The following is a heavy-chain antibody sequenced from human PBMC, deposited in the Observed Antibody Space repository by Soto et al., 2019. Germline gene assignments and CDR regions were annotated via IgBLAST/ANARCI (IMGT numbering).Heavy chain of an antibody. J-gene: IGHJ5*02. CDR3: AHRYDILTGYSNKGTNWFDP. Sequence: GSGPTLVNPTQTLTLTCTFSGFSLSTSGVGVGWIRQPPGKALEWLALIYWDDDKRYSPSLKSRLTITKDTSKNQVVLTMTNMDPVDTATYYCAHRYDILTGYSNKGTNWFDPWGQGTLVTVSS. D-gene: IGHD3-9*01. CDR1: GFSLSTSGVG. V-gene: IGHV2-5*02. CDR2: IYWDDDK.